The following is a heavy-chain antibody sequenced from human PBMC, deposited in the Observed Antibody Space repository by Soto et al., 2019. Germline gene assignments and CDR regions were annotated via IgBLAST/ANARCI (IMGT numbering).Heavy chain of an antibody. CDR1: GGSISGYI. J-gene: IGHJ4*02. CDR3: ASQYSSSSGLAYYFDY. V-gene: IGHV4-59*13. D-gene: IGHD6-6*01. Sequence: SETLSLTCTVSGGSISGYIWSWVRQPPGQGLEWIGYIDSRGSTNYNPSLKNRVTISVDTSKNQFSLKLTSVTAADTAVYYCASQYSSSSGLAYYFDYWGQGTLVTVSS. CDR2: IDSRGST.